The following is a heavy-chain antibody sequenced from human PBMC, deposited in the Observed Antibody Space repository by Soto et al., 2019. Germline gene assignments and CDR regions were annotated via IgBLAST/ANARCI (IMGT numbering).Heavy chain of an antibody. Sequence: GGSLRLSCAASGFTVSSNYMSWVRQAPGKGLEWVSVIYSGGSTYYADSVKGRFTISRHNSKNTLYLQMNSLRAEDTAVYYCARLGYAATHLAFDIWGQGTMVTVSS. J-gene: IGHJ3*02. CDR2: IYSGGST. CDR3: ARLGYAATHLAFDI. D-gene: IGHD2-15*01. CDR1: GFTVSSNY. V-gene: IGHV3-53*04.